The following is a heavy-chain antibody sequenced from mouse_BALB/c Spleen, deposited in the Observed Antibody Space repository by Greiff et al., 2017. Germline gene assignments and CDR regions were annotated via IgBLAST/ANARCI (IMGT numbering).Heavy chain of an antibody. D-gene: IGHD2-4*01. J-gene: IGHJ2*01. Sequence: DVMLVESGGGLVQPGGSRKLSCAASGFTFSSFGMHWVRQAPEKGLEWVAYISSGSSTIYYADTVKGRFTISRDNPKNTLFLQMTSLRSEDTAMYYCAREYDYDYWGQGTTLTVSS. CDR2: ISSGSSTI. CDR1: GFTFSSFG. V-gene: IGHV5-17*02. CDR3: AREYDYDY.